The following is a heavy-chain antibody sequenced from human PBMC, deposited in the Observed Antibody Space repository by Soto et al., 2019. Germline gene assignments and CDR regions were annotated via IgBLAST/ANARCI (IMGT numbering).Heavy chain of an antibody. J-gene: IGHJ6*02. CDR1: GGTFSSYA. CDR3: ASTFYDYRDPNSFTRMDV. D-gene: IGHD3-16*01. V-gene: IGHV1-69*12. Sequence: QVQLVQSGAEVKKPGSSVKVSCKASGGTFSSYAISWVRQAPGQGLEWMGGIIPIFGTANYAQKFQGRVTITADXXTXTXXMELSSLRSEDTAVYYCASTFYDYRDPNSFTRMDVWGQGTTVTVSS. CDR2: IIPIFGTA.